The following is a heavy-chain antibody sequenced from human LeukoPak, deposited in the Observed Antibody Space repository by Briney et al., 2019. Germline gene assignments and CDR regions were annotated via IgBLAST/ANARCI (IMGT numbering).Heavy chain of an antibody. V-gene: IGHV3-66*01. CDR1: GFTVSSNY. CDR2: IYSGGTT. CDR3: ARRTGPGVATAGYAFDI. D-gene: IGHD6-13*01. J-gene: IGHJ3*02. Sequence: GGSLRLSCAASGFTVSSNYMSWVRQAPGEGLEWVSVIYSGGTTYYTDSVKGRFTISRDNSKNTLYLQMNSLRAEDTAVYYCARRTGPGVATAGYAFDIWGQGTMVTVSS.